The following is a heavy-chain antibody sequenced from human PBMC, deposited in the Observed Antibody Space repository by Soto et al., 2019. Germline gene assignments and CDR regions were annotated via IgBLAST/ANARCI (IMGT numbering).Heavy chain of an antibody. CDR1: GFTFSDYY. J-gene: IGHJ4*02. Sequence: QVQLVESGGGLVKPGGSLRLSCAASGFTFSDYYMSWIRQAPGKGLEWVSYISSSSSYTNYADSVKGRFTISRDNAKNSLYLQMNSLRAEDTAVYYCASGGVTGTYFDYWGQGTLVTVSS. CDR3: ASGGVTGTYFDY. CDR2: ISSSSSYT. V-gene: IGHV3-11*06. D-gene: IGHD1-20*01.